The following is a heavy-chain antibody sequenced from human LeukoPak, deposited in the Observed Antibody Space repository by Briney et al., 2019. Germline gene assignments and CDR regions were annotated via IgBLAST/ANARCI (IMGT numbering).Heavy chain of an antibody. Sequence: SETLSLTCAVSGYSISSGYYWGWIRQPPGKGLEWIGSIYHSGSTYYNPSLKSRVTISVDTSKNQFSLTLSSVTAADTAVYYCARGLGWSIAARPRYFDYWGQGTLVTVSS. J-gene: IGHJ4*02. V-gene: IGHV4-38-2*01. CDR2: IYHSGST. CDR3: ARGLGWSIAARPRYFDY. D-gene: IGHD6-6*01. CDR1: GYSISSGYY.